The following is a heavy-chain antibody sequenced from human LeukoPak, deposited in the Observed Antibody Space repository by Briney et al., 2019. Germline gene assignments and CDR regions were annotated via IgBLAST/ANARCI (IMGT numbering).Heavy chain of an antibody. CDR2: INHDGSGK. D-gene: IGHD2-21*01. Sequence: PGGSLRLSCAASGFTFSSYAMSWVRQAPGKGLEWVANINHDGSGKYYVDSVKGRLTISRDNAKNSLYLQMNSLRVEDTAVYYCASDPFNIAAHDAFNFWGQGTAVTVSS. CDR3: ASDPFNIAAHDAFNF. CDR1: GFTFSSYA. J-gene: IGHJ3*01. V-gene: IGHV3-7*01.